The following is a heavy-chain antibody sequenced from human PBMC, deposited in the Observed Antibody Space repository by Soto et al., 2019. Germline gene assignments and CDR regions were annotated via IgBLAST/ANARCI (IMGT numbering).Heavy chain of an antibody. CDR3: TRGFLSPYYYDSSGYYPFDY. CDR2: IRSKAYGGTT. J-gene: IGHJ4*02. D-gene: IGHD3-22*01. CDR1: GFTFGDYA. Sequence: LRLSCTASGFTFGDYAMSWFRQAPGKGLEWVGFIRSKAYGGTTEYAASVKGRFTISRDDSKSIAYLQMNSLKTEDTAVYYCTRGFLSPYYYDSSGYYPFDYWGQGTLVTVSS. V-gene: IGHV3-49*03.